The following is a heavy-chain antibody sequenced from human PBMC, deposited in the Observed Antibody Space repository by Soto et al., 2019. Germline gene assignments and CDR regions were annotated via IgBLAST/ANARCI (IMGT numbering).Heavy chain of an antibody. Sequence: SETLSLTCTVSGGSISSGDYYWSWIRPPPGKGLEWIGYIYYSGSTYYNPSLKSRVTISVDTSKNQFSLKLSSVTAADTAVYYCARGRGYYDFWSGYAFDIWGQGTMVTVSS. CDR1: GGSISSGDYY. V-gene: IGHV4-30-4*01. CDR2: IYYSGST. CDR3: ARGRGYYDFWSGYAFDI. J-gene: IGHJ3*02. D-gene: IGHD3-3*01.